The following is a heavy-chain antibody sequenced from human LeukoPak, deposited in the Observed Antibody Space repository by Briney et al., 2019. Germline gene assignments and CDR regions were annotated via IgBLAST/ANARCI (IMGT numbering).Heavy chain of an antibody. CDR3: ARDYYGSGSYYVP. CDR2: ISYDGSNK. V-gene: IGHV3-30-3*01. D-gene: IGHD3-10*01. J-gene: IGHJ5*02. Sequence: GGSLRLSCAASGFTFSSYAMHWVRQAPGKGLEWVAVISYDGSNKYYADSVKGRSTISRDNSKNTLYLQMNSLRAEDTAVYYCARDYYGSGSYYVPWGQGTLVTVSS. CDR1: GFTFSSYA.